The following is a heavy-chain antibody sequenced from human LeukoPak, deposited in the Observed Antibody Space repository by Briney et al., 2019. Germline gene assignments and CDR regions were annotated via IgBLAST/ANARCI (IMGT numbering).Heavy chain of an antibody. Sequence: GGSLRLSCAASGFTFSNYWMSWVRQAPGKGLEWVANIKGDGSYKYYVDSVKGRFTISRDNAKSSVYLQMNTLGAEDTAVYYCATSADSSGNDWGQGTLVTVSS. CDR2: IKGDGSYK. CDR3: ATSADSSGND. V-gene: IGHV3-7*03. D-gene: IGHD3-22*01. J-gene: IGHJ4*02. CDR1: GFTFSNYW.